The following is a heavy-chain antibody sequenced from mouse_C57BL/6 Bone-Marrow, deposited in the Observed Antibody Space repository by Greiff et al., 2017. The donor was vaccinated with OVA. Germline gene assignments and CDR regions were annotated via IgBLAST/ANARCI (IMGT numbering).Heavy chain of an antibody. J-gene: IGHJ2*01. CDR3: ARWLVFDY. Sequence: QVHVQQSGAELARPGASVKLSCKASGYTFTSYGISWVKQRTGQGLEWIGEIYPRSGNTYYNEKFKGKATLTADKSSSTAYMELRSLTSEDSAVYFCARWLVFDYWGQGTTLTVSS. CDR1: GYTFTSYG. V-gene: IGHV1-81*01. CDR2: IYPRSGNT.